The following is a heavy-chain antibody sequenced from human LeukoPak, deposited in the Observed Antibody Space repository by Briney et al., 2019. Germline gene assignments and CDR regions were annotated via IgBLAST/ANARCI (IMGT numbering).Heavy chain of an antibody. CDR1: GYTFTSYG. Sequence: ASVKVSCKASGYTFTSYGISWVRQAPGQGLEWMGWISAYNGNTNYAQKLQGRVTITADKSTSTAYMELSSLRSEDTAVYYCARGEYDILTERESWFDPWGQGTLVTVSS. CDR2: ISAYNGNT. V-gene: IGHV1-18*01. D-gene: IGHD3-9*01. CDR3: ARGEYDILTERESWFDP. J-gene: IGHJ5*02.